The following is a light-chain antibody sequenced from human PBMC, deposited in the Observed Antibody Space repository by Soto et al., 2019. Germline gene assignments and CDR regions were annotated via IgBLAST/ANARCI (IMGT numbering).Light chain of an antibody. CDR1: QSVSSSY. V-gene: IGKV3-20*01. Sequence: EIVLTQSPGTLSLSPGERATLSCRASQSVSSSYLAWYQQKPGQAPRLLIYGASSRATGIPDRLSGSGSGTDFTLTISRLEPEDFAVYYCQKYGSSLWTFGQGTKVDIK. CDR2: GAS. CDR3: QKYGSSLWT. J-gene: IGKJ1*01.